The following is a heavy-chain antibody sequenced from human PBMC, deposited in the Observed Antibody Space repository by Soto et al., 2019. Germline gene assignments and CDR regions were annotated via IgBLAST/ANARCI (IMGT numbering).Heavy chain of an antibody. CDR2: INPDGSTI. CDR1: GFTFSTHW. J-gene: IGHJ4*02. D-gene: IGHD6-19*01. CDR3: ASRSG. Sequence: GGSLRLSCAVSGFTFSTHWMHWVRQVPGKGLVWVSNINPDGSTIKYVDSVKGRFTISRDNAKNTVSLQMDSLRAEDSAIYYCASRSGWSKGTLVTVSS. V-gene: IGHV3-74*03.